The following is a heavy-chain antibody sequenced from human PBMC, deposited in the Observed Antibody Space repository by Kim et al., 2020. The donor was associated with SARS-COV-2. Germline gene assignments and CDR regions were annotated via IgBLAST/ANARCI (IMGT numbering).Heavy chain of an antibody. Sequence: ASVKVSCKASGYTFTSYGISWVRQAPGQGLEWMGWISAYNGNTNYAQKLQGRVTMTTDTSTSTAYMELRSLRSDDTAVYYCARARIQLWANYYGMDVWGQGTTVTVSS. CDR2: ISAYNGNT. D-gene: IGHD5-18*01. J-gene: IGHJ6*02. V-gene: IGHV1-18*04. CDR1: GYTFTSYG. CDR3: ARARIQLWANYYGMDV.